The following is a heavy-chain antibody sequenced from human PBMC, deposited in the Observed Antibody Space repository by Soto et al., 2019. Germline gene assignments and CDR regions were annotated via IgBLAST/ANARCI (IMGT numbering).Heavy chain of an antibody. Sequence: QVQLVQSGAEVKKPGSSVKVSCKASGGTFSSYAISWVRQAPGQGLEWMGGIILIFGTADYAQKFQGRVTITADESTSTAYMELSSLRSEDTALYYCASVLVGATYYYGMDVWGQGTTVTVSS. V-gene: IGHV1-69*12. CDR3: ASVLVGATYYYGMDV. CDR2: IILIFGTA. D-gene: IGHD1-26*01. CDR1: GGTFSSYA. J-gene: IGHJ6*02.